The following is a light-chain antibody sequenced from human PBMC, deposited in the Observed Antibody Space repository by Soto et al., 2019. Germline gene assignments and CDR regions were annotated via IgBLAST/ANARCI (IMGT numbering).Light chain of an antibody. J-gene: IGLJ1*01. CDR3: SSYTTSSTYV. CDR2: DVS. CDR1: SSVVGGYNY. Sequence: QSALTQPASVSGSPGQSITISCTGTSSVVGGYNYVSWYQQHPGKAPKLMIYDVSNRPSGVSNCFSGSKSGNTASLTISGLQAEDEADYYCSSYTTSSTYVFGTGTKVTVL. V-gene: IGLV2-14*01.